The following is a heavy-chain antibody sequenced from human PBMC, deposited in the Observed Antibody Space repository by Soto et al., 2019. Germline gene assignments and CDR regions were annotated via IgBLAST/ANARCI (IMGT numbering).Heavy chain of an antibody. Sequence: SETLSLTCTVSGGSISSYYWSWIRQPPGKGLEWIGYIYYSGSTNYNPSLKSRVTISVDTSKNQFSLKLSSVTAADTAVYYCARVRDGYNYIWFDPWGQGTLVTVSS. V-gene: IGHV4-59*01. CDR3: ARVRDGYNYIWFDP. J-gene: IGHJ5*02. CDR1: GGSISSYY. D-gene: IGHD5-12*01. CDR2: IYYSGST.